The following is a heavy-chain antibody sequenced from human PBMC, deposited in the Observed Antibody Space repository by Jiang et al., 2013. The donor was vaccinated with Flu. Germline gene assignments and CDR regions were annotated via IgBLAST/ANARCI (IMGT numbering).Heavy chain of an antibody. Sequence: GPGLVRPWETLSVTCSVSGDSISNSRDFWGWIRQPPGKGLEWIGSISYRGKTFYNPSLQSRASVSVDTSKNQVSLKVKSVTAADTAVYYCAGPHNSTTVYYFEHWGQGNLVTVSS. CDR1: GDSISNSRDF. V-gene: IGHV4-39*01. D-gene: IGHD2/OR15-2a*01. CDR3: AGPHNSTTVYYFEH. CDR2: ISYRGKT. J-gene: IGHJ4*02.